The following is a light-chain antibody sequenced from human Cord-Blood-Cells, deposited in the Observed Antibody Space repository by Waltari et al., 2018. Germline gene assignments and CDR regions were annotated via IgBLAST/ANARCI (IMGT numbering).Light chain of an antibody. CDR3: QKYNSAPRT. Sequence: IPMTQSPSSLSASVADRVTLTCRASQGISNYLAWYQQKPGKVPKLLIYAASTLQSGVPSRFSGSGSGTDFTLTISSLQPEDVATYYCQKYNSAPRTFGQGTKVEIK. J-gene: IGKJ1*01. CDR2: AAS. CDR1: QGISNY. V-gene: IGKV1-27*01.